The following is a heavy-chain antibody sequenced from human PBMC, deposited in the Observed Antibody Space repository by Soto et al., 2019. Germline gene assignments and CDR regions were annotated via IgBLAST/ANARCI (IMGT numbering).Heavy chain of an antibody. J-gene: IGHJ6*02. CDR2: IWYDGSNK. V-gene: IGHV3-33*01. D-gene: IGHD4-17*01. Sequence: QVQLVESGGGVVQPGRSLRLSCAASGFTFSSYGMHWVRQAPGKGLEWVAVIWYDGSNKNYVDSVKGRFTISRDNSKNTLYLQMNSLRAEDTAVYYCARDLFPRTTEGNYYYYYGMDVWGQGTTVTVSS. CDR1: GFTFSSYG. CDR3: ARDLFPRTTEGNYYYYYGMDV.